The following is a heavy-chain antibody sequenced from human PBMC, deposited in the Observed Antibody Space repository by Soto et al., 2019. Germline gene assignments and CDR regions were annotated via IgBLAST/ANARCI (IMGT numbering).Heavy chain of an antibody. J-gene: IGHJ6*02. D-gene: IGHD3-3*01. CDR3: AKDVLRFLEWLAFYGMDV. CDR1: GFTFSSYG. V-gene: IGHV3-30*18. CDR2: ISYDGSNK. Sequence: QVQLVESGGGVVQPGRSLRLSCAASGFTFSSYGMHWVRQAPGKGLEWVEVISYDGSNKYYADSVKGRFTISRDNSKNTLYLPMNSLRAEDTAVYYCAKDVLRFLEWLAFYGMDVWGQGTTVTVSS.